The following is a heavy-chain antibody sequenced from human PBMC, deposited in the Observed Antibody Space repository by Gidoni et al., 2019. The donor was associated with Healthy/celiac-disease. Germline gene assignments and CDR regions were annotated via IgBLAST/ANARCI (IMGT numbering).Heavy chain of an antibody. D-gene: IGHD2-8*01. CDR2: ISSSVSTI. V-gene: IGHV3-48*03. CDR3: AREGNGRYYYYGMDV. CDR1: GFTFSSYE. Sequence: EVQLVESGGGLVQPGGSLRLSCAASGFTFSSYEMNWVSQAPGKGLEWVSYISSSVSTIYYADSVKGRFTISRDNAKNSLYLQMNSLRAEDTAVYYCAREGNGRYYYYGMDVWGQGTTVTVSS. J-gene: IGHJ6*02.